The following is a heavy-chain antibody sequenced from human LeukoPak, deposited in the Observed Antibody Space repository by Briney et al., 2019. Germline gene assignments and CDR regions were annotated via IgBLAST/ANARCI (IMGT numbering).Heavy chain of an antibody. D-gene: IGHD6-6*01. J-gene: IGHJ4*02. Sequence: ASVKVSCKASGYTFTSYGISWVRQAPGQGLESMGWISAYNGNTNYAQKLQGRVTMTTDTSTSTAYMELRSLRSDDTAVYYCPRGPGAARPGAFDYWGQGTLVTVSS. CDR1: GYTFTSYG. CDR3: PRGPGAARPGAFDY. CDR2: ISAYNGNT. V-gene: IGHV1-18*01.